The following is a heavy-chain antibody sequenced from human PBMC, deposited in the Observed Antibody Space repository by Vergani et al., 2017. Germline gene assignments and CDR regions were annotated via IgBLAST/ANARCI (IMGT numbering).Heavy chain of an antibody. Sequence: QVTLKESGPVLVKPTETLTLTCTVSGFSLSTARMGVSWIRQPPGKALEWLEHIFSNDEKYYSTSLKSRLTITKDTSKRQVVLTMTNMDPVDTATYYCARIRQVGATPPDAFDIWGQGTMVTVSS. CDR3: ARIRQVGATPPDAFDI. J-gene: IGHJ3*02. CDR1: GFSLSTARMG. CDR2: IFSNDEK. V-gene: IGHV2-26*01. D-gene: IGHD1-26*01.